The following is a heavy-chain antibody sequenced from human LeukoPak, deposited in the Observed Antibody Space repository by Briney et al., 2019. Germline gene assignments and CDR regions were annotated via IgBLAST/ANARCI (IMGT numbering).Heavy chain of an antibody. D-gene: IGHD4-23*01. CDR2: IGTSSSTI. V-gene: IGHV3-48*02. Sequence: GGSLRLSCATSGFTFSSSTFGSYTMNWVRQAPGKGLEWVSYIGTSSSTIYYADSVKGRFTISRDNAENSLYLQMNSLRDEDTAVYYCARHDYGGNSGDYWGQGTLVTVSS. CDR1: GFTFSSSTFGSYT. J-gene: IGHJ4*02. CDR3: ARHDYGGNSGDY.